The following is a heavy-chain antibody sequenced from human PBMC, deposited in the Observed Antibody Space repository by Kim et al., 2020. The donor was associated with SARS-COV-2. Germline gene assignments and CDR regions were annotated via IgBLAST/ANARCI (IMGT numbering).Heavy chain of an antibody. CDR1: GGSVSSGSYY. CDR3: ARRLPATVFGELFYYYGMDV. Sequence: SETLSLTCTVSGGSVSSGSYYWSWIRQPPGKGLEWIGYIYYSGSTNYNPSLKSQVTISVDTSKNQFSLKLSSVTAADTAVYYCARRLPATVFGELFYYYGMDVWGQGTTVTVSS. CDR2: IYYSGST. V-gene: IGHV4-61*01. D-gene: IGHD3-10*02. J-gene: IGHJ6*02.